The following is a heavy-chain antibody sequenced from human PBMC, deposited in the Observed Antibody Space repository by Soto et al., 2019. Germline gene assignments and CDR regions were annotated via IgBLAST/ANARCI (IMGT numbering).Heavy chain of an antibody. J-gene: IGHJ6*02. Sequence: PGGSLRLSCAASGFRLDDYNIHWVRQAPGKGLEWVSLITWNGGNSYYADSVKGRFTISRDGTTESVSLQMTSLKREDTGLYFCARETLSYGSALDVWGQGTTVTVSS. CDR1: GFRLDDYN. CDR3: ARETLSYGSALDV. V-gene: IGHV3-43*01. D-gene: IGHD3-16*01. CDR2: ITWNGGNS.